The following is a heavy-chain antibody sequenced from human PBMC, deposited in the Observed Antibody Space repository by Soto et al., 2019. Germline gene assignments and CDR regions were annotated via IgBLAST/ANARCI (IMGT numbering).Heavy chain of an antibody. V-gene: IGHV3-23*01. Sequence: EVQLLESGGGLVQPGGSLRLSCAASGLTFSGYGMSWVRQAPGTGLEWVSAISGSGSTTYYADSVKGRFTISRDDSKNILVLQMNSLRAEDTAVYYCVTRSRGLQSSPPRLDSWGQGTLVTVSS. J-gene: IGHJ4*02. CDR2: ISGSGSTT. D-gene: IGHD4-4*01. CDR3: VTRSRGLQSSPPRLDS. CDR1: GLTFSGYG.